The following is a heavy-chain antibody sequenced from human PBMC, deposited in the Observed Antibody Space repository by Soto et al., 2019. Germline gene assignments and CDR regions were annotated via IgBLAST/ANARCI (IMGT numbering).Heavy chain of an antibody. CDR2: ISANGQGI. V-gene: IGHV3-23*01. J-gene: IGHJ4*02. Sequence: GESLKISCAASGFTFSTYALSWVRQAPGKGLEWVSAISANGQGIYYADSVRGRFTISRDNSKNTIFLHMDSLRAEDTAVYYCAKDRNYPRDQFHYWGQGTLVTVSS. CDR3: AKDRNYPRDQFHY. D-gene: IGHD1-7*01. CDR1: GFTFSTYA.